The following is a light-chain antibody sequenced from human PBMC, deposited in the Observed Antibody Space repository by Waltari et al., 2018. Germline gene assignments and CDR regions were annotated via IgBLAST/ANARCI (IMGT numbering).Light chain of an antibody. CDR2: RNN. Sequence: QSVLTQPPSASGTPAQRVTLSCPGGRTNIGANYVYWYQQVPGLAPRPLIYRNNKAPSVFPYLCSASRSGTSASLAISGLRSEDEADYYCATWDDSLSGGVFGGGTKLTVL. CDR3: ATWDDSLSGGV. J-gene: IGLJ2*01. V-gene: IGLV1-47*01. CDR1: RTNIGANY.